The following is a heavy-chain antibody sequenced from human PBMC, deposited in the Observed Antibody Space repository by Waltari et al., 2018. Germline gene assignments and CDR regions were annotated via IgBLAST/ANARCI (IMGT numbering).Heavy chain of an antibody. CDR1: GVSITSNRHY. V-gene: IGHV4-39*01. D-gene: IGHD5-12*01. Sequence: QLQLQESGPRLVRPSETLSLICRVSGVSITSNRHYWAWVRQSPGQGLEGNGTVSYSGTTYISPSLKSRVSVARDTSKNQVSLILGSVTAADMAVYYCATYIGASVGTAAFDVWGQGTMVTVSS. CDR3: ATYIGASVGTAAFDV. J-gene: IGHJ3*01. CDR2: VSYSGTT.